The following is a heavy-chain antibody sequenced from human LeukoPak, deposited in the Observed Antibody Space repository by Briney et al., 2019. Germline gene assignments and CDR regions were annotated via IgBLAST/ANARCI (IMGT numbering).Heavy chain of an antibody. J-gene: IGHJ4*02. D-gene: IGHD3-10*01. CDR1: GYLFTNYW. CDR2: IYPGDSDT. V-gene: IGHV5-51*01. Sequence: GESLKISCKASGYLFTNYWIAWVRQMPGKGLEWMGIIYPGDSDTRYNPSFQHQVIISADKSISTAYLQWSSLKASDTAMYYCARQRTNFYGSRSYVYWGQGTVVTVSS. CDR3: ARQRTNFYGSRSYVY.